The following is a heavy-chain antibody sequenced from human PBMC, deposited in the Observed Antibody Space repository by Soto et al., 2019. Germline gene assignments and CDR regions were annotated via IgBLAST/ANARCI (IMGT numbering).Heavy chain of an antibody. V-gene: IGHV4-59*12. Sequence: SETLSLTCTVSGDSISSYSWSWIRQPPGKGLEWIGNIHHNGNTKYNPSLKNRVTISVDKSNNHFSLNLKSVTAADTAVYYCATLPPRIVVVVLPIPSWGQGTLVTVSS. J-gene: IGHJ4*02. CDR3: ATLPPRIVVVVLPIPS. CDR1: GDSISSYS. D-gene: IGHD2-15*01. CDR2: IHHNGNT.